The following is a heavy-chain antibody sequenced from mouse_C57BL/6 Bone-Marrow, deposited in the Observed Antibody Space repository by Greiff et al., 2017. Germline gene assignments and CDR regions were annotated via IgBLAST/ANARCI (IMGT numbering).Heavy chain of an antibody. J-gene: IGHJ4*01. V-gene: IGHV1-18*01. Sequence: EVQLQQSGPELVKPGASVKIPCKASGYTFTDYNMDWVKQSHGKSLEWIGDINPNNGGTIYNQKFKGKATLTVEKSSSTAYMELRSLTSEDTAVYYCARRGITTVVAPYAMDYWGQGTSVTVSS. CDR1: GYTFTDYN. D-gene: IGHD1-1*01. CDR3: ARRGITTVVAPYAMDY. CDR2: INPNNGGT.